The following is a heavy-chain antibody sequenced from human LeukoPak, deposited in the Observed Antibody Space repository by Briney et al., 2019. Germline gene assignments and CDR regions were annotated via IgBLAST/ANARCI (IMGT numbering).Heavy chain of an antibody. CDR3: SRDTYGSGSYYNAPLDY. D-gene: IGHD3-10*01. CDR2: ISSGGSSI. Sequence: GGSLRLSCAASGFTFNTYSMNWVRQAPGKGLEWVSYISSGGSSIYYADSVKGRFTISRDNAKNSLYLQMNSLRAEDTAVYHCSRDTYGSGSYYNAPLDYWGQGTLVTVSS. V-gene: IGHV3-48*01. J-gene: IGHJ4*02. CDR1: GFTFNTYS.